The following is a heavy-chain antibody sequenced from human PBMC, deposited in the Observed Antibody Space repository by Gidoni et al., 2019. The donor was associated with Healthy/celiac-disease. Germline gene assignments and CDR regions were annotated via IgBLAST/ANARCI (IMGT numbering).Heavy chain of an antibody. Sequence: DGLEWIGSIYYSGSTYYNPSLKRRVTISVDTSKNQFSLKLSSVTAADTAVYYCARPLTGDRDALQGNWFDPWGQGTLVTVSS. J-gene: IGHJ5*02. CDR3: ARPLTGDRDALQGNWFDP. CDR2: IYYSGST. D-gene: IGHD7-27*01. V-gene: IGHV4-39*01.